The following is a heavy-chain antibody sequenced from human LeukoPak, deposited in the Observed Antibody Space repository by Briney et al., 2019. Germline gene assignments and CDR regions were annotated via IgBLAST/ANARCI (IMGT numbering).Heavy chain of an antibody. CDR1: GFTFSSYD. D-gene: IGHD4-17*01. CDR2: ISYDETNK. Sequence: PGGSLRLSCAASGFTFSSYDMHWVRQAPGKGLEWVAVISYDETNKYYADSVKGRFTISRDNSKNTLYLQMNSLGAEGTAVYYCAKDGYGDYVFDYWGQGILVTVSS. CDR3: AKDGYGDYVFDY. V-gene: IGHV3-30*18. J-gene: IGHJ4*02.